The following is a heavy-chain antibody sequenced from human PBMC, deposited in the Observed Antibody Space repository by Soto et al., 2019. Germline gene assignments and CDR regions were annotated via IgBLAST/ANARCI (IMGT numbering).Heavy chain of an antibody. Sequence: GGSLRLSCAASGFTFSSHWIHWVRQAPGKGLVWVSHINSDGSSTNYADSVKGRFTISRDNAKNTLYLQLNSLRAEDTAVYYCVAPYGDYSYGYWGQGTLVTVSS. J-gene: IGHJ4*02. CDR1: GFTFSSHW. D-gene: IGHD2-21*02. CDR2: INSDGSST. CDR3: VAPYGDYSYGY. V-gene: IGHV3-74*01.